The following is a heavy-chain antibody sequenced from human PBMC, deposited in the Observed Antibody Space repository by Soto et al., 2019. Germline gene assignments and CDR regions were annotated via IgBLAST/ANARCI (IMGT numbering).Heavy chain of an antibody. CDR3: ASFTGSGDDFDY. CDR2: IWYDGSNK. Sequence: QVQLVESGGGVVQPGRSLRLSCAASGFTFSSYGMHWVRQAPGKGLEWVAVIWYDGSNKYYADSVKGRFTISRDNSKNMLYLQMNSLRAEDTAVYYCASFTGSGDDFDYWGQGTLVTVSS. CDR1: GFTFSSYG. V-gene: IGHV3-33*01. D-gene: IGHD2-15*01. J-gene: IGHJ4*02.